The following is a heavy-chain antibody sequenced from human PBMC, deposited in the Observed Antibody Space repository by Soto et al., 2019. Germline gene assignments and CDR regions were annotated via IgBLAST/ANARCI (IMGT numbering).Heavy chain of an antibody. CDR3: ATLPPRIELTVLPIPT. V-gene: IGHV4-4*02. Sequence: QVQLRQSGPGLVKPSGTLSLTCAVSGGSISSTNWWSWVRQSPGKGLEWIGEMYHSGSTNYNPSLRGRVTIPVDKSNNQFSLKIRSVTAADPAIYYCATLPPRIELTVLPIPTWGQGTLVTVSS. CDR2: MYHSGST. J-gene: IGHJ4*02. D-gene: IGHD2-2*02. CDR1: GGSISSTNW.